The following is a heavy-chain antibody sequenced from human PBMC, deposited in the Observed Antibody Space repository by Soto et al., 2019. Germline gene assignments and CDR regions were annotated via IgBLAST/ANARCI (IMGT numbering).Heavy chain of an antibody. CDR2: IYYSGST. D-gene: IGHD3-3*01. CDR3: ARESPYYDFWSGSITYYYMDV. J-gene: IGHJ6*03. Sequence: SETLSLTCTVSGGSISSGGYYWSWIRQHPGKGLEWIGYIYYSGSTYYNPSLKSRVTISVDTSKNQFSLKLSSVTAADTAVYYCARESPYYDFWSGSITYYYMDVWGKGTTVTVSS. V-gene: IGHV4-31*03. CDR1: GGSISSGGYY.